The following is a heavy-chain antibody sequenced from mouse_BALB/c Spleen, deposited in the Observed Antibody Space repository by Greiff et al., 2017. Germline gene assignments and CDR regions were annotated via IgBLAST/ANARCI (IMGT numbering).Heavy chain of an antibody. J-gene: IGHJ3*01. CDR1: GFSLTSYG. Sequence: QVQLQQSGPGLVAPSQSLSITCTVSGFSLTSYGVHWVRQPPGKGLEWLGVIWAGGSTNYNSALMSRLSISKDNSKSQVFLKMNSLQTDDTAMYYCARGIYYDYDWFAYWGQGTLVTVSA. V-gene: IGHV2-9*02. CDR3: ARGIYYDYDWFAY. CDR2: IWAGGST. D-gene: IGHD2-4*01.